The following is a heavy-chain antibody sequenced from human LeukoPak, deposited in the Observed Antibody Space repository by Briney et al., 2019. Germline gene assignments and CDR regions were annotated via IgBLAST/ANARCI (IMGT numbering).Heavy chain of an antibody. D-gene: IGHD3-10*01. V-gene: IGHV4-59*01. J-gene: IGHJ4*02. Sequence: PSETLSLTCTVSGGSISSYYWSWIRQPPGKGLEWIGYIYYSGSTNYNPSLKSRVTISVDTSKNQFSLKLSSVTAADTALYYCARVGITMVRGVISLPFDYWGQGALVTVSS. CDR2: IYYSGST. CDR1: GGSISSYY. CDR3: ARVGITMVRGVISLPFDY.